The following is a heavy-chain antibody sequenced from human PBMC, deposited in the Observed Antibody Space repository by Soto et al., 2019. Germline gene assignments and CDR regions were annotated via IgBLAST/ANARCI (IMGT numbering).Heavy chain of an antibody. CDR1: GGTFSIYS. J-gene: IGHJ4*02. D-gene: IGHD3-22*01. V-gene: IGHV1-69*13. CDR3: AIEHSSSPPYYPIGY. Sequence: SVKVSCKASGGTFSIYSISWVRQAPGQGLEWMGGIIPIFGTANYAQKFQGRVTITADESTSTAYMELSSLRSEDTAVYYCAIEHSSSPPYYPIGYWGQGTLVTVSS. CDR2: IIPIFGTA.